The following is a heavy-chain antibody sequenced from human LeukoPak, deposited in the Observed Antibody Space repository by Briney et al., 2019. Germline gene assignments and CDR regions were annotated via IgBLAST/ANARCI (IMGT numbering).Heavy chain of an antibody. CDR1: GGSFSGYY. CDR2: INHSGST. J-gene: IGHJ5*02. V-gene: IGHV4-34*01. D-gene: IGHD5-12*01. Sequence: PSETLSLTCAVYGGSFSGYYWSWIRQPPGKGLEWIGEINHSGSTNYNPSLKSRVTMSVDTSKNQFSLKLSSVTAADTAVYYCARGATDGNWFDPWGQGTLVTVSS. CDR3: ARGATDGNWFDP.